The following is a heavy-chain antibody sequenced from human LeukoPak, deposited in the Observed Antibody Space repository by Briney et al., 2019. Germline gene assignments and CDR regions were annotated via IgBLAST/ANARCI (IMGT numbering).Heavy chain of an antibody. J-gene: IGHJ5*02. D-gene: IGHD2-21*02. V-gene: IGHV1-18*01. CDR3: AXXXXXXGGDCXXXXXXXP. CDR2: ISPYDGDT. Sequence: ASVKVSCKASGYTFAIYGISWVRQAPGQGLEWMAWISPYDGDTNYAQNFEGRVTMTTETSTSTAYMELRSLRSDDTAIYYFAXXXXXXGGDCXXXXXXXPXGQXTLVXXXS. CDR1: GYTFAIYG.